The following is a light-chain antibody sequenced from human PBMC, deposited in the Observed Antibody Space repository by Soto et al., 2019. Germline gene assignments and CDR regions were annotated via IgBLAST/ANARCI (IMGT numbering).Light chain of an antibody. Sequence: SVLTQPASVSGSPGQSITISCTGTSSDVGAYNYVSWYQHYPGRAPKLMIYDVSNRPSGVSDRFSGSKSGSTASLTISGLQAEDESDYYCSSYTSSNTVLFGGGTKLTVL. CDR3: SSYTSSNTVL. V-gene: IGLV2-14*03. CDR1: SSDVGAYNY. CDR2: DVS. J-gene: IGLJ2*01.